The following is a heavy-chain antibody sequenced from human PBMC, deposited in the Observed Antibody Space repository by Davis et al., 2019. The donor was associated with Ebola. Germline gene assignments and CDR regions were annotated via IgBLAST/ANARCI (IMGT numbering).Heavy chain of an antibody. CDR1: GGSISSYY. D-gene: IGHD3-22*01. V-gene: IGHV4-59*12. J-gene: IGHJ2*01. CDR3: ARGKLVVVAPNLYWYFDL. Sequence: SETLSLTCTVSGGSISSYYWSWIRQPPGKGLEWIGYIYYSGSTNYNPSLKSRVTISVDTSKNQFSLKLTSVTAADTAVYYCARGKLVVVAPNLYWYFDLWGRGTLVTVSS. CDR2: IYYSGST.